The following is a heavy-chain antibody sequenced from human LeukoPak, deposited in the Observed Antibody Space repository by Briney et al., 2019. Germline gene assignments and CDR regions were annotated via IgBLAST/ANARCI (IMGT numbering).Heavy chain of an antibody. CDR3: ARSDGGSYRGDYFDY. CDR1: GGSFSGYY. Sequence: SETLSLTCAVSGGSFSGYYWTWIRQPPGKGLEWIGEINHSGSANYNPSLKSRVTISVDTSKNQFSLKLSSVTAADTAVYYCARSDGGSYRGDYFDYWGQGTLVTVSS. J-gene: IGHJ4*02. CDR2: INHSGSA. D-gene: IGHD1-26*01. V-gene: IGHV4-34*01.